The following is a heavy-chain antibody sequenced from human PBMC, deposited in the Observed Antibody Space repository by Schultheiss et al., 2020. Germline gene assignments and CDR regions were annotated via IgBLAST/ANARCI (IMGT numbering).Heavy chain of an antibody. D-gene: IGHD3-22*01. Sequence: GGSLRLSCASSGFTFSGSAMHWVRQASGKGLEWVGRIRSKANSYATAYAASVKGRFTISRDDSKNTAYLQMNSLKTEDTAVYYCTSPYDSSRYWGQGTLVTVSS. CDR1: GFTFSGSA. CDR2: IRSKANSYAT. J-gene: IGHJ4*02. CDR3: TSPYDSSRY. V-gene: IGHV3-73*01.